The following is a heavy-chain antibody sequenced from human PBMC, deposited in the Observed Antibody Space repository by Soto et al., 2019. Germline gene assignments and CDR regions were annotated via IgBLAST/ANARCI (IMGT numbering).Heavy chain of an antibody. CDR3: AKERGVVVVPAARDY. D-gene: IGHD2-2*01. J-gene: IGHJ4*02. CDR2: ISGSGGST. V-gene: IGHV3-23*01. CDR1: GFTFSSYA. Sequence: PGGSLRLSCAASGFTFSSYAMSWARQAPGKGLEWVSAISGSGGSTYYADSVKGRFTISRDNSKNTLYLQMDSLRAEDTAVYYCAKERGVVVVPAARDYWGQGTLVTVSS.